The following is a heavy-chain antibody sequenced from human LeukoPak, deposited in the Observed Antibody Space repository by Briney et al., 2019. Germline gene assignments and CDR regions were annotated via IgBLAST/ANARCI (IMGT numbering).Heavy chain of an antibody. CDR2: IYHSGST. J-gene: IGHJ4*02. V-gene: IGHV4-30-2*01. CDR1: GGSISSGGYY. CDR3: ARALLWFGELDYFDY. Sequence: PSETLSLTCTVSGGSISSGGYYWSWIRQPPGKGLEWIGHIYHSGSTYYNPSLKSRVTISVDRSKNQFSLKLSSVTAADTAVYYCARALLWFGELDYFDYWGQGTLVTVSS. D-gene: IGHD3-10*01.